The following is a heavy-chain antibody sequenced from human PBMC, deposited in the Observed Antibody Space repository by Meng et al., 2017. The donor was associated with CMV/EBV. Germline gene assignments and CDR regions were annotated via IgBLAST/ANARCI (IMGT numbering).Heavy chain of an antibody. CDR1: GGSFSGYY. CDR2: INHSGST. CDR3: ASSLTYPDY. Sequence: VQLRQWGAGLLKPSETLSLTCAVYGGSFSGYYWSWIRQPPGKGLEWIGEINHSGSTNYNPSLKSRVTIPVDTSKNQFSLKLSSVTAADTAVYYCASSLTYPDYWGQGTLVTVSS. D-gene: IGHD2-15*01. J-gene: IGHJ4*02. V-gene: IGHV4-34*01.